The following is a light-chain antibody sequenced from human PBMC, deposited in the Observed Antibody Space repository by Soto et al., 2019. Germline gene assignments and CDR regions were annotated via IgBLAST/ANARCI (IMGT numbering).Light chain of an antibody. CDR2: GAS. Sequence: EIVMTQSPATLSVSPGERATLSCRASQSVSSNLAWYQQKPGQAPRLLIYGASTRATGIPARFSGSGSGTEFTLTISSLQSEDFAFYYCQQYNSWRREFTFGPGTKVDIK. J-gene: IGKJ3*01. V-gene: IGKV3-15*01. CDR3: QQYNSWRREFT. CDR1: QSVSSN.